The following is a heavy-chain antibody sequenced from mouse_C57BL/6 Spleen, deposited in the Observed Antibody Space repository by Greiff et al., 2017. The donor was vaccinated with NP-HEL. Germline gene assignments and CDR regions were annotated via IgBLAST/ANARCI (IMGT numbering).Heavy chain of an antibody. CDR1: GYTFTSYW. CDR2: IDPSDSET. D-gene: IGHD2-12*01. Sequence: VQLQQSGAELVRPGSSVKLSCKASGYTFTSYWMHWVKQRPIQGLEWIGNIDPSDSETHYNQKFKDKATLTVDKSSSTAYMQLSSLTSEDSAVYYCARTPYSGYYAMDYWGQGTSVTVSS. V-gene: IGHV1-52*01. J-gene: IGHJ4*01. CDR3: ARTPYSGYYAMDY.